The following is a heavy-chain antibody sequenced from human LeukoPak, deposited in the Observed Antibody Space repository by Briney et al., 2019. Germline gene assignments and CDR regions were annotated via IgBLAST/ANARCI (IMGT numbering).Heavy chain of an antibody. CDR1: GFGVSSNA. Sequence: PGGSLRLSCEASGFGVSSNAMAWVRQAPGKGLERVSGLGSDGRTHYADSVKGRFTISRDNAKNTLYLQMNSLRGEDTAMYYCAKAYGSSWSFDYWGQGALVTVSS. CDR2: LGSDGRT. J-gene: IGHJ4*02. V-gene: IGHV3-23*01. CDR3: AKAYGSSWSFDY. D-gene: IGHD6-13*01.